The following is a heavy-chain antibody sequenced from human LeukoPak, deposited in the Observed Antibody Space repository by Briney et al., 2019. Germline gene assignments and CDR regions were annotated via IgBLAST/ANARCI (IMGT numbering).Heavy chain of an antibody. D-gene: IGHD3-10*01. CDR2: IYTSGST. J-gene: IGHJ4*02. Sequence: SETLSLTCTLSVGSPSSGSYYWSSIRQPAGKGLEWIGRIYTSGSTNYNPSLKSRVTISVDTSKNQFSLKLSSVTAADPAVYYCAREAMVRDLEYWGQGTLVTVSS. CDR3: AREAMVRDLEY. V-gene: IGHV4-61*02. CDR1: VGSPSSGSYY.